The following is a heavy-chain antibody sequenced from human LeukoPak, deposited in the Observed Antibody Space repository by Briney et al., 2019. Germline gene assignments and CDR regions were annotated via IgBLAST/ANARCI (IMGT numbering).Heavy chain of an antibody. V-gene: IGHV4-59*12. D-gene: IGHD2-15*01. CDR2: IYYSGST. CDR1: GGSISSYY. J-gene: IGHJ6*03. CDR3: ARVRCSGGSCPYYYYYYYMDV. Sequence: SETLSLTCSVSGGSISSYYWSWIRQPPGKGLEWIGYIYYSGSTNYNPSLKSRVTISVDTSRNQFSLRLRFVTAADTAVYYCARVRCSGGSCPYYYYYYYMDVWGKGTTVTVSS.